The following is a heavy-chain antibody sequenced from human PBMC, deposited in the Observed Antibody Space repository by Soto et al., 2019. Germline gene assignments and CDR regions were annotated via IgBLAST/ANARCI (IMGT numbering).Heavy chain of an antibody. CDR2: SGSGGFT. CDR1: GFTFSSYA. CDR3: AKEVPGHFDY. V-gene: IGHV3-23*01. Sequence: GGSLRLSCAASGFTFSSYAMNWVRQAPGKGLEWVSVSGSGGFTYYADSVKGRLTISRDNSKNTLYLQLNSLRAEDTAVYYCAKEVPGHFDYWGQGTLVTVSS. J-gene: IGHJ4*02.